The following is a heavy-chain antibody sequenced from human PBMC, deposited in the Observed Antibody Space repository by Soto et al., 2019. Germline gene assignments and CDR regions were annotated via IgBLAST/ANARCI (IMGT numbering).Heavy chain of an antibody. Sequence: EVQLVESGGSLVQPGGSLRLSCAASGFTFSTYWMHWVRQAPGTGLEWVSRIKGDGSSTSYADSVEGRFTISRDNAKNTVYLQMNSLGAEDTAVYWCARGIRNYYGVDVWGQGTTVTVSS. CDR3: ARGIRNYYGVDV. CDR2: IKGDGSST. J-gene: IGHJ6*02. V-gene: IGHV3-74*01. CDR1: GFTFSTYW.